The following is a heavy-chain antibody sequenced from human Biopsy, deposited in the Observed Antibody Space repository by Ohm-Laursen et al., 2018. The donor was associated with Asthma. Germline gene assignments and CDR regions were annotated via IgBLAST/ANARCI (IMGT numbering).Heavy chain of an antibody. CDR2: ISFDGSNK. CDR3: AKDVFPGWELRRGPDY. V-gene: IGHV3-30*18. J-gene: IGHJ4*02. D-gene: IGHD1-26*01. Sequence: SLRLSCAAAGFSFSNYGMHWVRQAPGKGLDWVAVISFDGSNKNYTDSVKGRFTISRDNSRNTLHLQMNSLRAEDTAVYYCAKDVFPGWELRRGPDYWGQGTLVTVSS. CDR1: GFSFSNYG.